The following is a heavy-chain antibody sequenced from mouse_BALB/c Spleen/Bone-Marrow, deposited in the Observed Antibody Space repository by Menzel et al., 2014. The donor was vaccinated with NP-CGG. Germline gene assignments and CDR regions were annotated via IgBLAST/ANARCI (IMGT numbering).Heavy chain of an antibody. CDR1: GYTFTDYA. J-gene: IGHJ3*01. CDR2: ISTYSGNT. V-gene: IGHV1-67*01. Sequence: VQLLESGPELVRPGVSVKISCKGSGYTFTDYAMHWVKQSHAKSLEWIGVISTYSGNTNYNQKFKGKATMTVDKSSSTAYMELARLTSEDSAIYYCARGYYGSSCLFAYWGQGTRVTVSA. CDR3: ARGYYGSSCLFAY. D-gene: IGHD1-1*01.